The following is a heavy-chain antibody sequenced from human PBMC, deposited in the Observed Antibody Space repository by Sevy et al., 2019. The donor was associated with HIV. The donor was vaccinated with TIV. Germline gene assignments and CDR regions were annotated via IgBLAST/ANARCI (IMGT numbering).Heavy chain of an antibody. CDR2: IRNKADSNAT. CDR1: GFTFSVAA. CDR3: GRQGVAAEIDY. Sequence: GGSLRLSCAASGFTFSVAAVHWVRQASGKGLEWVGRIRNKADSNATSYAASVKGRFTISRDDSKNMAYLQMNSLKTEDTAVYFCGRQGVAAEIDYWGRGTLVTVSS. D-gene: IGHD6-13*01. V-gene: IGHV3-73*01. J-gene: IGHJ4*02.